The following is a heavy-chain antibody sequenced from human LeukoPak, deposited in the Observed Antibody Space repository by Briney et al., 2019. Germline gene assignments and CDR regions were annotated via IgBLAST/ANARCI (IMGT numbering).Heavy chain of an antibody. D-gene: IGHD1-26*01. J-gene: IGHJ4*02. CDR3: ARFKGGTGFDY. V-gene: IGHV4-39*01. Sequence: SETLSLTCAVSGGSISTTDFDWAWIRQPPGQGLEWIATISSSGKSYYNPYLMSRVTISVDTSKNQFSLDVTSVTAADTGLFYCARFKGGTGFDYWGRGILAIVS. CDR2: ISSSGKS. CDR1: GGSISTTDFD.